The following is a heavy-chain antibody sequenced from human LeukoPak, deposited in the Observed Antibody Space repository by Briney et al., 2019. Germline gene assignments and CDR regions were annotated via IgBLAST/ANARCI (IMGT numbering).Heavy chain of an antibody. D-gene: IGHD2-15*01. Sequence: SETLSPTCAVSGGPFSGSYRTWIRQPPGKGLEWIGEIHHSGNTNYNPSLNDRATMSLNTSNNQVYLTLISVTAADTAVYYCARGPFCSGGACRDYAFDIWGQGTMVTVSS. CDR3: ARGPFCSGGACRDYAFDI. V-gene: IGHV4-34*01. CDR1: GGPFSGSY. CDR2: IHHSGNT. J-gene: IGHJ3*02.